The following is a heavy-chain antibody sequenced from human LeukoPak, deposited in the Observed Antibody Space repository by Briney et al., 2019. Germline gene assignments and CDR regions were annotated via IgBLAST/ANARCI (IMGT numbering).Heavy chain of an antibody. J-gene: IGHJ4*02. CDR2: IYSGGST. Sequence: PGGSLRLSCAASGFTVSRNYMSWVRQAPGKGLEWVSVIYSGGSTYYADSVKGRFTISRDNSKNTLYLQMNSLRAEDTAVYYCARGTVVITSPDDYWGQGTLVTASS. CDR3: ARGTVVITSPDDY. D-gene: IGHD3-22*01. CDR1: GFTVSRNY. V-gene: IGHV3-66*01.